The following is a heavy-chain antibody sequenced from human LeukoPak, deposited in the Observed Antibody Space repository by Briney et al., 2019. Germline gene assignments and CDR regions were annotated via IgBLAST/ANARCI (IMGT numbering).Heavy chain of an antibody. CDR2: ISSSGSTI. J-gene: IGHJ6*02. CDR3: ARDADYDILTGPFYYYYYGMDV. CDR1: GFIFSSYE. V-gene: IGHV3-48*03. D-gene: IGHD3-9*01. Sequence: SGGSLRLSCAASGFIFSSYEMNWVRQAPGKGLEWVSYISSSGSTIYYADSVKGRFTISRDNAKNSLYLQMNSLRAEDTAVYYCARDADYDILTGPFYYYYYGMDVWGQGTAVTVSS.